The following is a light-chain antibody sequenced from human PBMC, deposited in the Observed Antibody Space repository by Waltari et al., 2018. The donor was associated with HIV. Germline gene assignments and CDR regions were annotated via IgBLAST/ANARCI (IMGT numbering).Light chain of an antibody. CDR2: WAS. CDR3: QQYSSVPLT. V-gene: IGKV4-1*01. J-gene: IGKJ4*01. CDR1: QNILHISNNKNY. Sequence: DIAMTQSLVSLTASLGERASVNCKSRQNILHISNNKNYLGWYQQKPGQPPKLLIYWASTRESGFPDRFSGSGSGTNFTLTISSLQAEDVAIYYCQQYSSVPLTFGGGTKVEI.